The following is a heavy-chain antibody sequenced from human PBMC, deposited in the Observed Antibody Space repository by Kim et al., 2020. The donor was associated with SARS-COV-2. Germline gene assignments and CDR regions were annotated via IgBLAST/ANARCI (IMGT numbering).Heavy chain of an antibody. CDR1: GYTFTGYY. J-gene: IGHJ4*02. D-gene: IGHD6-19*01. CDR2: INPNSGGT. V-gene: IGHV1-2*06. CDR3: ARDPSGWYYFDY. Sequence: ASVKVSCKASGYTFTGYYMHWVRQAPGQGLEWMGRINPNSGGTNYAQKFQGRVTMTRDTSISTAYMELSRLRSDDTAVYYCARDPSGWYYFDYWGQGTLVTVSS.